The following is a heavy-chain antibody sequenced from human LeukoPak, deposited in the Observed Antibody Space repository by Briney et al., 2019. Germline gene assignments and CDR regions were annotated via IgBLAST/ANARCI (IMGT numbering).Heavy chain of an antibody. V-gene: IGHV3-23*01. Sequence: GGSLRLSCAASGFTFSTYGMHWVRQAPGKGLEWVSALSGSGGTTYYADSVKGRFTISRDNSKNTLYLQMNSLRAEDTAVYYCAKDFIIVVVPAAASFDYWGQGTLVTVSS. CDR2: LSGSGGTT. CDR1: GFTFSTYG. CDR3: AKDFIIVVVPAAASFDY. D-gene: IGHD2-2*01. J-gene: IGHJ4*02.